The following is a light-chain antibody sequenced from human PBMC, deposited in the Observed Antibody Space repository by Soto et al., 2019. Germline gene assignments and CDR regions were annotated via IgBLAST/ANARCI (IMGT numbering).Light chain of an antibody. CDR3: HSYESSLSGLV. CDR2: GNS. J-gene: IGLJ3*02. CDR1: PSNIGAGYD. V-gene: IGLV1-40*01. Sequence: QSVLTQPPSVSGAPGQRVTISCTGSPSNIGAGYDVHRDQQLPGTAPKLLIYGNSNRPSGVPDRFSDSKSGTPASLAIDGFQADHEADYYCHSYESSLSGLVFGGGTKVTV.